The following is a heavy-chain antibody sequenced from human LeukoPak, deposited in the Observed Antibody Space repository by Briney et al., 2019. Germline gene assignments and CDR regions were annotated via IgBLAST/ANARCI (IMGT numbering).Heavy chain of an antibody. CDR2: ISAYNGKT. J-gene: IGHJ5*02. Sequence: ASVKVSCKASGYTFTSYGISWVRQAPGQGLEWMGWISAYNGKTNYAQKLQGRVTMTTDTSTSTAYMELRSLRSDDTGVYYCARVGLGGVIVNGASWFDPWGQGTRVTVSS. CDR3: ARVGLGGVIVNGASWFDP. V-gene: IGHV1-18*01. D-gene: IGHD3-16*02. CDR1: GYTFTSYG.